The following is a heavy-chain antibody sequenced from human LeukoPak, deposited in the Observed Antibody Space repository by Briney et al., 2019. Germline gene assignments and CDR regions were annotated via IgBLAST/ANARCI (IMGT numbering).Heavy chain of an antibody. Sequence: SETLSLTCTVSGGSISSYYWSWIRQPPGKGLEWIGYIYYSGGTNYNPSLKSRVTISVDTSKNQFSLKLSSVTAADTAVYYCARDRLVGAGWYFDLWGRGTLVTVSS. CDR3: ARDRLVGAGWYFDL. CDR2: IYYSGGT. D-gene: IGHD1-26*01. V-gene: IGHV4-59*01. J-gene: IGHJ2*01. CDR1: GGSISSYY.